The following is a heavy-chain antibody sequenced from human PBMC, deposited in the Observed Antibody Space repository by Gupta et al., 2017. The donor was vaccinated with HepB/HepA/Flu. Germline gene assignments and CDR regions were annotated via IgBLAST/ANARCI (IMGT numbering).Heavy chain of an antibody. Sequence: QVQLQESGPGLVKPSQTLSLTCTVSGGSISSGGYYWSWIRQHPGKGLEWIGYSYYSGSTYYNPSLKRRVTISVDTSKNQFSLKLSSVTAADTAVYYCARARSTITYYFDYWGQGTLVTVSS. CDR3: ARARSTITYYFDY. CDR2: SYYSGST. D-gene: IGHD2-2*01. V-gene: IGHV4-31*03. CDR1: GGSISSGGYY. J-gene: IGHJ4*02.